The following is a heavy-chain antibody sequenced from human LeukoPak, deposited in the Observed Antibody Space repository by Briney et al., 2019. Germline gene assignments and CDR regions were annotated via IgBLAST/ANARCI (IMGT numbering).Heavy chain of an antibody. J-gene: IGHJ4*02. D-gene: IGHD1-26*01. CDR2: INPSGGST. CDR3: ARDLVGATRERYCFDY. V-gene: IGHV1-46*01. Sequence: GASVKVSCKASGYTFTSYYMHWVRQAPGQGLEWMGIINPSGGSTSYAQKFQGRVTMTRDTSTSTVYMELSSLRSEDTAVYYCARDLVGATRERYCFDYWGQGTLVTVSS. CDR1: GYTFTSYY.